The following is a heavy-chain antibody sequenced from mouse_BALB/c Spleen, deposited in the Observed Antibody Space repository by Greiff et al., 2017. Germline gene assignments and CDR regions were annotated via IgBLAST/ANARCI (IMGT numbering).Heavy chain of an antibody. D-gene: IGHD1-1*02. V-gene: IGHV1-54*01. Sequence: VKLQESGAELVRPGTSVKVSCKASGYAFTNYLIEWVKQRPGQGLEWIGVINPGSGGTNYNEKFKGKATLTADKSSSTAYMQLSSLTSDDSAVYFCARLWSDAMDYWGQGTSVTVSS. CDR1: GYAFTNYL. CDR2: INPGSGGT. CDR3: ARLWSDAMDY. J-gene: IGHJ4*01.